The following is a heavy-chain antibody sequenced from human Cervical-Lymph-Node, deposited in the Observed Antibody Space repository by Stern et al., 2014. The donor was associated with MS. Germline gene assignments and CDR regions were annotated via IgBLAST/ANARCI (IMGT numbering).Heavy chain of an antibody. J-gene: IGHJ6*02. CDR3: ARAGLRLKTYTGVDV. V-gene: IGHV4-4*07. CDR1: GDSMNDFY. CDR2: IYTTGST. Sequence: VQLVESGPGLVKPSETLSLTCNVSGDSMNDFYWNWIRQPAGQGLEWIGRIYTTGSTAYNPSLKGRVTMSVDTSKNQFSLNLKSVTAADTAIYFCARAGLRLKTYTGVDVWGQGTAVTVSS. D-gene: IGHD3-16*01.